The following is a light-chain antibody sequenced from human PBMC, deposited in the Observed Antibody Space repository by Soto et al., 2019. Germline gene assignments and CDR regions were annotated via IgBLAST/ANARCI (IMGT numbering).Light chain of an antibody. CDR1: QSVSSY. CDR2: DSS. CDR3: QQRSNWPPLFT. J-gene: IGKJ3*01. Sequence: EIVLTQSPSTLSLSPGERATLSCRASQSVSSYLAWYQQKPGQAPKLLIYDSSNRATGIPARFSGSGSGTDFTLTIISLEPEDLAVYYCQQRSNWPPLFTIGPGTKVDIK. V-gene: IGKV3-11*01.